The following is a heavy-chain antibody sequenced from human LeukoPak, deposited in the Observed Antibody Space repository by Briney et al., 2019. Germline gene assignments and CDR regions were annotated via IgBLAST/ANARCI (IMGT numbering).Heavy chain of an antibody. J-gene: IGHJ4*02. CDR2: IRSKAYGGTT. Sequence: GGSLRLSCTPSGFTFGVYAMSWARQAPGKGLEWVGFIRSKAYGGTTEYAASVKGGFTISRDDSKTIAYLQMNSLKTEDTAVYYCTRGVATYGYWGQGTLVTVSS. D-gene: IGHD5-12*01. CDR1: GFTFGVYA. CDR3: TRGVATYGY. V-gene: IGHV3-49*04.